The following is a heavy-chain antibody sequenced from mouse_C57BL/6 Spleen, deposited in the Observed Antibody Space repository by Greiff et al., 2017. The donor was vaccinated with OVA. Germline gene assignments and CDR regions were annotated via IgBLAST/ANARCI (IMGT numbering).Heavy chain of an antibody. Sequence: QVQLQQSGAELAKPGASVKLSCKASGYTFTSYWMHWVKQRPGQGLEWIGYINPSSGYTKYNQKFKDKATVTADKSSSTAYMQLSSLTYEDSAVYYCARSDGYYFDYWGQGTTLTVSS. CDR3: ARSDGYYFDY. CDR1: GYTFTSYW. V-gene: IGHV1-7*01. J-gene: IGHJ2*01. CDR2: INPSSGYT. D-gene: IGHD1-1*01.